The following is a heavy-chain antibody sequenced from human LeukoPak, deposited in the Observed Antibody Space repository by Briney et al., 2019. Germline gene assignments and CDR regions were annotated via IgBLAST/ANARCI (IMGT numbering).Heavy chain of an antibody. CDR3: VWTVSVTGSNF. D-gene: IGHD1-7*01. CDR1: GFTFSTYW. Sequence: GGSLRLSCAASGFTFSTYWMTWVRQAPGKGLEWVANIKHDGTETNYVDSVKGRFTISRDNAKNSLYLQMNSLRAEDTAVYYCVWTVSVTGSNFWGQGALATVSS. CDR2: IKHDGTET. V-gene: IGHV3-7*01. J-gene: IGHJ4*02.